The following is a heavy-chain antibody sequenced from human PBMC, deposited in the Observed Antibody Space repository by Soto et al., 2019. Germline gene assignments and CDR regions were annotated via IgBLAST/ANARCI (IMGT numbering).Heavy chain of an antibody. CDR1: GYTLTELS. J-gene: IGHJ4*02. V-gene: IGHV1-24*01. CDR3: ATDFDDYIWGSYRYGQY. Sequence: QVQLVQSGAEVKKPGASVKVSCKVSGYTLTELSMHWVRQAPGKGLEWMGGFDPEDGETIYAQKFQGRVTMTDNTSTDTAYMELSSMRSDVTAVYYCATDFDDYIWGSYRYGQYWGQGTLVTVSS. D-gene: IGHD3-16*02. CDR2: FDPEDGET.